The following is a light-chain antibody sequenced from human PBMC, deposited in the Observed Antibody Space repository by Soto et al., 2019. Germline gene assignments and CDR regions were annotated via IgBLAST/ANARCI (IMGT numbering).Light chain of an antibody. CDR3: QQYSSYFWT. CDR2: AAS. CDR1: QRISAF. J-gene: IGKJ1*01. Sequence: DIQMTQSPSSLSAFVGESVTITCHASQRISAFLNWYQQKPGKAPKLLIYAASSLQSGVPSRFSGSGSGTEFTLTISSLQPDDFATYYCQQYSSYFWTFGQGTKVDI. V-gene: IGKV1-5*01.